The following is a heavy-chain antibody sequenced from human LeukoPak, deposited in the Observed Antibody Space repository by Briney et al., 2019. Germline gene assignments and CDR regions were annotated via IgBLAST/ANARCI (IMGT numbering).Heavy chain of an antibody. J-gene: IGHJ4*02. Sequence: SETLSLTCAVSGYSIGSGYYWGWIRQPPGKGLEWIGSIYHSGSTYYNPSLKSRVTISVDTSKNQCSLKLSSVTAADTAVYYCASTGTTALFDYWGQGTLVTVSS. V-gene: IGHV4-38-2*01. CDR1: GYSIGSGYY. D-gene: IGHD1-7*01. CDR2: IYHSGST. CDR3: ASTGTTALFDY.